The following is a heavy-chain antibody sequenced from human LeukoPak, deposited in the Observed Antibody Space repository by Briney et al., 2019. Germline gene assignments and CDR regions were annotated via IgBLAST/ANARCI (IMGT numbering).Heavy chain of an antibody. CDR1: GGTFSSYA. CDR2: IIPIFGTA. CDR3: ARSGGVATIAGSYYYYGMDV. D-gene: IGHD5-12*01. V-gene: IGHV1-69*13. J-gene: IGHJ6*02. Sequence: SVKVSCKASGGTFSSYAISWVRQAPGQGLEWMGGIIPIFGTANYAQKFQGRVTITADESTSTAYMELSSLRSEDTAVCYCARSGGVATIAGSYYYYGMDVWGQGTTVTVSS.